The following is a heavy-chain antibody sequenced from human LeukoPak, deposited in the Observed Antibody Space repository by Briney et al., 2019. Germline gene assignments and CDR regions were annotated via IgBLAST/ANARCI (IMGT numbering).Heavy chain of an antibody. CDR2: ISGSGGTT. D-gene: IGHD6-13*01. CDR3: AKACPGSSWTFDY. V-gene: IGHV3-23*01. Sequence: GGSLRLSCAASGFTFSYAMSWVRQAPGKGLEWVSTISGSGGTTFYADSVKGRFTISRDNAKSTLYLQMNSLRAEDTAVYYCAKACPGSSWTFDYWGQGTLVTVSS. J-gene: IGHJ4*02. CDR1: GFTFSYA.